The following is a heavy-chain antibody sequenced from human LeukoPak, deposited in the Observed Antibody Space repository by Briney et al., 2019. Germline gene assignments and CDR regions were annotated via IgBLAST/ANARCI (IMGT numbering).Heavy chain of an antibody. Sequence: GGSLRLSCAASGFTVSSNYMSWVRQAPGKGLEWVSAISGSGGSTYYADSVKGRFTISRDNSKNTLYLQMNSLRAEDTAVYYCAKDVGATPWWGQGTLVTVSS. CDR1: GFTVSSNY. D-gene: IGHD1-26*01. CDR3: AKDVGATPW. J-gene: IGHJ4*02. V-gene: IGHV3-23*01. CDR2: ISGSGGST.